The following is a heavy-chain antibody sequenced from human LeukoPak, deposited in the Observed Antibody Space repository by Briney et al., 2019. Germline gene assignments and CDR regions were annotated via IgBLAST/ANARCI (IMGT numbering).Heavy chain of an antibody. CDR1: GFTFSNAW. D-gene: IGHD3-3*01. Sequence: GGSLRLSCAASGFTFSNAWMSWVRQAPGKGLEWVGRIKSKTDGGTTDYAAPVKGRFTISRDDSKNTLYLQMNSLKTEDTAVYYCTTDGPYNDFWSGQIQADYWGQGALVTVPA. CDR2: IKSKTDGGTT. V-gene: IGHV3-15*01. J-gene: IGHJ4*02. CDR3: TTDGPYNDFWSGQIQADY.